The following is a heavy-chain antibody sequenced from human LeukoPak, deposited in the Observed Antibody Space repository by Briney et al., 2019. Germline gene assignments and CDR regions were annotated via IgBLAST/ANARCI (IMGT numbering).Heavy chain of an antibody. J-gene: IGHJ6*03. Sequence: SETLSLTCTVSGDSMSSSPYYWCWIRQSPGKGLEWIGSINSSGSTYYNPSLRSRVTISVDTSKNQFSLKLSSVTAADTAVYYCARDGCSSTSCYLDYYYYMDVWGKGTTVTISS. V-gene: IGHV4-39*07. D-gene: IGHD2-2*01. CDR1: GDSMSSSPYY. CDR2: INSSGST. CDR3: ARDGCSSTSCYLDYYYYMDV.